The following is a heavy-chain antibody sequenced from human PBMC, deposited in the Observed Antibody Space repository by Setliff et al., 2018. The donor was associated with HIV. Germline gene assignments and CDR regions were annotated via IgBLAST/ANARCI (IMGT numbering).Heavy chain of an antibody. J-gene: IGHJ4*02. Sequence: SETLSLTCTVSGGSISSYYWGWIRQPPGKGLEWIGSIYYSGSTYYKSSLKNRVTISVDTFKNHFSLKVNFVTAADTAVYYCATLQSSGWPHGIEYWGQGTLVTVSS. V-gene: IGHV4-39*01. CDR2: IYYSGST. D-gene: IGHD6-19*01. CDR1: GGSISSYY. CDR3: ATLQSSGWPHGIEY.